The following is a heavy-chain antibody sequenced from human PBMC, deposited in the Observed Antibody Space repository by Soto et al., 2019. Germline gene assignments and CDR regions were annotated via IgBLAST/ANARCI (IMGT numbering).Heavy chain of an antibody. CDR1: GGSFSGYY. CDR3: ARIVDGFDY. CDR2: IYYSGST. D-gene: IGHD3-16*02. Sequence: SSETLSLTCAVYGGSFSGYYWSWIRQPPGKGLEWIGYIYYSGSTNYNPSLKSRVTISVDTSKNQFSLKLSSVTAADTAVYYCARIVDGFDYWGQGTLVTVSS. V-gene: IGHV4-59*01. J-gene: IGHJ4*02.